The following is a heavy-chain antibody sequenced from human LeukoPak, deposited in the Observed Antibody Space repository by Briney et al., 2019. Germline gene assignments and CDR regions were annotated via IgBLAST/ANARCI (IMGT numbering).Heavy chain of an antibody. CDR1: GFTLSTYY. J-gene: IGHJ5*02. D-gene: IGHD6-19*01. CDR2: IYSGGST. CDR3: ARVIAVAGIIDP. V-gene: IGHV3-53*01. Sequence: GGSLRLSCAASGFTLSTYYMSWVRQAPGKGLEWVSVIYSGGSTYYADSVKGRFTISRDNSKNTLYLQMNSLRAEDTAVYYCARVIAVAGIIDPWGQGTLVTVSS.